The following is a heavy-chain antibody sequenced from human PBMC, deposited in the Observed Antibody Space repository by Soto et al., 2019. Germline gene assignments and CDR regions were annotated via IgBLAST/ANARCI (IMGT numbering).Heavy chain of an antibody. D-gene: IGHD6-13*01. CDR2: IYPGDHET. J-gene: IGHJ4*02. CDR1: GYTFSNFW. Sequence: GESLKISCQCSGYTFSNFWIGWVRQLPGKGLEWMGIIYPGDHETRYSPSFHGKVTISADKSINTAYLQWNSLEASDAAFYFCARSPRSSPYFDYWGQGALVTVSS. CDR3: ARSPRSSPYFDY. V-gene: IGHV5-51*01.